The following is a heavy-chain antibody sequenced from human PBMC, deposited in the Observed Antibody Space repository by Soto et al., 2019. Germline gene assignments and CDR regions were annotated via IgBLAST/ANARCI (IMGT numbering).Heavy chain of an antibody. D-gene: IGHD6-6*01. J-gene: IGHJ6*02. CDR2: INPNSGGT. V-gene: IGHV1-2*04. CDR3: ARDLSIAALVYYCMDV. Sequence: ASVKVSCKASGYTFTGYYMHWVRQAPGQGLEWMGWINPNSGGTNYAQKFQGWVTMTRDTSISTAYMELSRLRSDDTAVYYCARDLSIAALVYYCMDVWGQGTTVTVSS. CDR1: GYTFTGYY.